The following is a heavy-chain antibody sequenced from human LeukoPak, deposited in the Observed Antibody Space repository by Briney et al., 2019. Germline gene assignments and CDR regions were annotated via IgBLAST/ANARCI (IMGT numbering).Heavy chain of an antibody. V-gene: IGHV3-13*01. CDR1: EFTFSSFD. CDR2: IGTASDT. Sequence: GGSLRLSCAASEFTFSSFDMHWVRQPTGQGLEWVSTIGTASDTYYPGSVEGRFTLSRDNAKNSLYLQMNSLTAGDTAVYYCARGPPRGKYYYMDVWGKGTTVTASS. D-gene: IGHD1-1*01. CDR3: ARGPPRGKYYYMDV. J-gene: IGHJ6*03.